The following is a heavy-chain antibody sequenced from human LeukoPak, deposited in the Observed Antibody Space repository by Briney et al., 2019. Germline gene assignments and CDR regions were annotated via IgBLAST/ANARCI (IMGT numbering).Heavy chain of an antibody. Sequence: GESLKISCQGSGYSFTSYWIGWVRQMSGKGLEWMGIIYPGDSDTRYSPSFQGQVTISADKSISTAYLQWSSLKASDTAMYCCARHETAMDTGIDYWGQGTLVTVSS. V-gene: IGHV5-51*01. D-gene: IGHD5-18*01. J-gene: IGHJ4*02. CDR1: GYSFTSYW. CDR3: ARHETAMDTGIDY. CDR2: IYPGDSDT.